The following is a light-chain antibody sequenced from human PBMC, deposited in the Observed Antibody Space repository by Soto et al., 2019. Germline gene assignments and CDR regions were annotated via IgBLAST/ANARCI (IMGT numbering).Light chain of an antibody. CDR1: QSVSNY. J-gene: IGKJ2*01. CDR3: QQRSNWPRFT. Sequence: EIVLTQSPATLSLSPGERATLSCRASQSVSNYLAWYQQKPGQAPRLLIYDASNRATGIPARFSGSGTGTDFTLTISSLEPEDFAVYYCQQRSNWPRFTFGQGTKVDIK. CDR2: DAS. V-gene: IGKV3-11*01.